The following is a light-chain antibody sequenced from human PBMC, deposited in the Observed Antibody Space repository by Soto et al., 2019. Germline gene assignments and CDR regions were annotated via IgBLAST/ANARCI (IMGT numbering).Light chain of an antibody. V-gene: IGLV2-14*01. CDR1: SSDFSDFDY. CDR2: EVS. Sequence: QSVLTQPASVSGSPGQSITISCTGSSSDFSDFDYVSWYQQHPGKAPKLMIYEVSNRPSDISNRFSGSKSGNSASLTISGLQAEDEADYYCSSYKSSSTVVFGGGTKLTVL. CDR3: SSYKSSSTVV. J-gene: IGLJ2*01.